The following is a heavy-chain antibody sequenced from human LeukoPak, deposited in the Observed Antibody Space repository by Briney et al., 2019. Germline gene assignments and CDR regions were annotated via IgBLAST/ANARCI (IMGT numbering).Heavy chain of an antibody. V-gene: IGHV4-30-2*01. Sequence: SETLSLTCTVSDGSITTDDYFWSWIRQPPGKGLEWIGYISHSGRTYSNPSLKSRVTMSADRSQNQFSLKLSSVTAADTAVYYCARVNQEDYYDSSGYYSPFDFRGQGTLVTVSS. CDR1: DGSITTDDYF. CDR3: ARVNQEDYYDSSGYYSPFDF. D-gene: IGHD3-22*01. J-gene: IGHJ4*02. CDR2: ISHSGRT.